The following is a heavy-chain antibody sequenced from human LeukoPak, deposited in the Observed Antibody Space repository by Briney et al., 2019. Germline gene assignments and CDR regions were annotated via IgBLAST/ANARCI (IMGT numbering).Heavy chain of an antibody. CDR3: ASIQRRFLEWLPEKN. J-gene: IGHJ4*02. V-gene: IGHV1-69*04. D-gene: IGHD3-3*01. CDR2: IIPIFCIA. CDR1: GGTFSSYA. Sequence: SVKVSCKASGGTFSSYAISWVRQAPGQGLEWMGRIIPIFCIANYAQKFQGRVTITADKSTSTAYMELSSLRSEDTAVYYCASIQRRFLEWLPEKNWGQGTLVTVSS.